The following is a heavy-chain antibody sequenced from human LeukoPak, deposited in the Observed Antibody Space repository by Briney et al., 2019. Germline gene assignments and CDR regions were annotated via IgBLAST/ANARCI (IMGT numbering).Heavy chain of an antibody. CDR3: ARDRITIFGVVISPGVPGY. J-gene: IGHJ4*02. Sequence: ASVKVSCKASGYTFTGYYMHWVRQAPGQGLEWMGWINPNSGGTNYAQKFQGRVTMTRDTSISTAYMELSRLRSDDTAVYYCARDRITIFGVVISPGVPGYWGQGTLVTVSS. V-gene: IGHV1-2*02. CDR1: GYTFTGYY. D-gene: IGHD3-3*01. CDR2: INPNSGGT.